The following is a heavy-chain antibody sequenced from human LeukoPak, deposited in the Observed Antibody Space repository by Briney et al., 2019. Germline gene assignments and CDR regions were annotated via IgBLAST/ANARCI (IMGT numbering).Heavy chain of an antibody. V-gene: IGHV4-30-2*01. D-gene: IGHD2-2*01. Sequence: SETLSLTCTVSGGSISSGGYYWSWIRQPPGKGLEWIGYIYHSGSTYYNPSLKSRVTISVDRSKNQFSLKLSSVTAADTAVYYCAREGYCSSTSCSIIDDYRGQGTLVTVSS. CDR1: GGSISSGGYY. CDR3: AREGYCSSTSCSIIDDY. J-gene: IGHJ4*02. CDR2: IYHSGST.